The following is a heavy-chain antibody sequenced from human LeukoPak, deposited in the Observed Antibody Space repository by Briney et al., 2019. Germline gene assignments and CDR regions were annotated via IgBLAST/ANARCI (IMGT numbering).Heavy chain of an antibody. D-gene: IGHD6-13*01. V-gene: IGHV4-34*01. CDR1: GGSFSGYY. J-gene: IGHJ4*02. CDR3: ARVIAAAGTVFDY. Sequence: SETLSLTCAVYGGSFSGYYWSWIRQPPGKGLEWIGEINHSGSTNYNPSLESRVTISVDTSKNQFSLKLSSVTAADTAVYYCARVIAAAGTVFDYWGQGTLVTVSS. CDR2: INHSGST.